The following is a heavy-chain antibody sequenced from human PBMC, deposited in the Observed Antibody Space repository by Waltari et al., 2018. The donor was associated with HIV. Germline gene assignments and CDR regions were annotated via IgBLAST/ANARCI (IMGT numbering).Heavy chain of an antibody. CDR1: GFAFSGSA. J-gene: IGHJ4*02. Sequence: EVQLVESGGGLVQPGESLKLSCAASGFAFSGSALPWVGQASGKGMEWVAHRRSRANNYATAYAASVKGRFTISRDDSKNTAYLQMNSLKTEDTAVYYCTRQGSMFGEDYWGQGALVTVTS. D-gene: IGHD3-3*01. CDR2: RRSRANNYAT. CDR3: TRQGSMFGEDY. V-gene: IGHV3-73*02.